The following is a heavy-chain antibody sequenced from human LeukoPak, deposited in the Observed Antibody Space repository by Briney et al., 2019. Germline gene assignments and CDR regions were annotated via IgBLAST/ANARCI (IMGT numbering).Heavy chain of an antibody. Sequence: GGSLRLSCAASGFTFTSYAMTWVRQAPGKGLEWVSAISGSGVTTYFADSVKGRFTISRDNSKNTLYLQMNSLRAEDTAVYYCAKNVREADWYYYYMDVWGKGTTVTVSS. CDR3: AKNVREADWYYYYMDV. J-gene: IGHJ6*03. D-gene: IGHD3-9*01. V-gene: IGHV3-23*01. CDR2: ISGSGVTT. CDR1: GFTFTSYA.